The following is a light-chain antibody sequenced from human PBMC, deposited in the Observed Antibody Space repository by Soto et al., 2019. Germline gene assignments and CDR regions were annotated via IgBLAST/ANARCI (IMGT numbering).Light chain of an antibody. CDR1: SSNIGAGYD. CDR3: QSYDSSLSGFYV. J-gene: IGLJ1*01. V-gene: IGLV1-40*01. CDR2: GNS. Sequence: QSVLTQPPSVSGAPGQRVTISCTGSSSNIGAGYDVHWYHQLPGTAPKLLIHGNSNRPSGVPDRFSGSKSGTSASLAITGLQAEDEADYYCQSYDSSLSGFYVFGTGTKLTVL.